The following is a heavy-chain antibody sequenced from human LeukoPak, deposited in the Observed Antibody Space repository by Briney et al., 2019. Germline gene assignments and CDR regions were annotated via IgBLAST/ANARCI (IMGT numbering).Heavy chain of an antibody. J-gene: IGHJ6*02. CDR2: IKPDGSEK. CDR3: ARGRDSPDV. V-gene: IGHV3-7*01. CDR1: GFTFSRYW. D-gene: IGHD2-15*01. Sequence: PGGSLRLSCAASGFTFSRYWMSWVRQAPGKGLEWVANIKPDGSEKYYVDSVKGRFTISRDNAKNSLYLQMNSLRAEDTALYYCARGRDSPDVWGQGTTVTVSS.